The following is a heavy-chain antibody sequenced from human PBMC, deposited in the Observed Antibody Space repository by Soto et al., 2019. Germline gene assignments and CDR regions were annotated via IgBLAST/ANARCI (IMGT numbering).Heavy chain of an antibody. CDR3: ARNFAGHYAMDV. CDR2: IFSNNEK. CDR1: GFSLSNTRLG. J-gene: IGHJ6*02. V-gene: IGHV2-26*01. Sequence: QVTLKESGPVLVKPTETLTLTCTVSGFSLSNTRLGVSWIRQPPGKALEWLAHIFSNNEKSFNTSLKNRLTISQDTSKIQVVLTMTNMDPVDTATYYCARNFAGHYAMDVWGQGTTVTVSS. D-gene: IGHD6-13*01.